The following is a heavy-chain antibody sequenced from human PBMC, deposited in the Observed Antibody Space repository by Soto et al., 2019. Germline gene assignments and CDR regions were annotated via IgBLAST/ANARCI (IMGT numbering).Heavy chain of an antibody. V-gene: IGHV3-23*01. CDR1: GFTFSSYA. CDR3: AKVPYRSSQYYFDY. J-gene: IGHJ4*02. CDR2: ISGSGGST. D-gene: IGHD6-13*01. Sequence: QSGGSLRLSCAASGFTFSSYAMSWVRQAPGKGLEWVSAISGSGGSTYYADSVKGRFTISRDNSKNTLYLQMNSLRAEDTAVYYCAKVPYRSSQYYFDYWGQGTLVTSPQ.